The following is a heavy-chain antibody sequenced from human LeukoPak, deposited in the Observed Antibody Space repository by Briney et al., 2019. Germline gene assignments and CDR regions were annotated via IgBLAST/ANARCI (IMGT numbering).Heavy chain of an antibody. V-gene: IGHV4-59*11. CDR1: GGSISSHS. Sequence: SETLSLTCTVSGGSISSHSWSWIRQTPGKGLEWIGYVYYSGSTYYNPSLKSRLTISVDTSKNQFSLKLTSVTAADTAVYYCAKDLMVRGVHYFDYWGQGTLVTVSS. D-gene: IGHD3-10*01. CDR2: VYYSGST. J-gene: IGHJ4*02. CDR3: AKDLMVRGVHYFDY.